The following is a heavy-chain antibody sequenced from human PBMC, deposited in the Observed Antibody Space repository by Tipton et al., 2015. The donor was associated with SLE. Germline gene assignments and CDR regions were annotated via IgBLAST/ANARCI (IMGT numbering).Heavy chain of an antibody. CDR1: GYTFTNHW. D-gene: IGHD3-22*01. Sequence: VQLVQSGAEVRIVGESLKISCKASGYTFTNHWIAWARQKHGRGLEWVGLIYPADSETKYRPAFQVQVTISADKSITTAFLQWSSLKASDTAIYYCARREYDTSGWADSWGQGTLVTV. V-gene: IGHV5-51*03. J-gene: IGHJ4*02. CDR2: IYPADSET. CDR3: ARREYDTSGWADS.